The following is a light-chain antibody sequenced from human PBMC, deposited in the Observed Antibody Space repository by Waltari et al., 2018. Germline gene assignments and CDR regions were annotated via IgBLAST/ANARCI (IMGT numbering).Light chain of an antibody. V-gene: IGKV1-5*03. Sequence: DIQMTQSPSTLSASVGDRVTITCRASQSISSWLAWYQQKPGKAPKLLIYEASSLESGVPSRVSGGGYGTEFTLIISSLQPDDRATYYCQQYNDYSGTFGRGTKVEIK. CDR3: QQYNDYSGT. CDR2: EAS. CDR1: QSISSW. J-gene: IGKJ1*01.